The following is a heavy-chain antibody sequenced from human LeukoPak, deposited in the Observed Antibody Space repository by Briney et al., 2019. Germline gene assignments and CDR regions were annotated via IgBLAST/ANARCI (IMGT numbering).Heavy chain of an antibody. D-gene: IGHD6-6*01. Sequence: ASVTVSCTASGYTFTSYYMHWVRQAPGQGLEWMGIINPSGGSTSYAQKFQGRVTMTRDTSTSTVYMELSSLRSEDTAVYYCARESIAARSVDYWGQGTLVTVSS. J-gene: IGHJ4*02. CDR2: INPSGGST. CDR3: ARESIAARSVDY. CDR1: GYTFTSYY. V-gene: IGHV1-46*01.